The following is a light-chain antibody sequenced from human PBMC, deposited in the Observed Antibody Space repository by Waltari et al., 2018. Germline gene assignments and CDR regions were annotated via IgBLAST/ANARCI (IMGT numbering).Light chain of an antibody. CDR3: SSDTTSGSYV. CDR2: DVT. Sequence: QSVLTQPASVSESPGQSITIPCTGTSSDVGDFNHVSWYQQQPDKAPKLLIYDVTIRPLGVPDRFSGTKSGHTAPLTISGLQVDDEADYYCSSDTTSGSYVFASGTKVTVL. CDR1: SSDVGDFNH. J-gene: IGLJ1*01. V-gene: IGLV2-14*03.